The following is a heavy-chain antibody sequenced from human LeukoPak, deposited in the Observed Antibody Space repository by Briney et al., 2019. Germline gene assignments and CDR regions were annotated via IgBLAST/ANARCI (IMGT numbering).Heavy chain of an antibody. J-gene: IGHJ5*02. V-gene: IGHV3-23*01. CDR1: GFTFRDFA. D-gene: IGHD6-13*01. CDR2: ISRSGEIS. CDR3: AREVVEAAAGTRRGSDWFDP. Sequence: GGSLRLSCAASGFTFRDFAMNWVRQAPGKGLEWVSIISRSGEISYHANSVTGRFTISRDNSKSTLYLQMNSLKAEDTAVYYCAREVVEAAAGTRRGSDWFDPWGQGTLVTVSS.